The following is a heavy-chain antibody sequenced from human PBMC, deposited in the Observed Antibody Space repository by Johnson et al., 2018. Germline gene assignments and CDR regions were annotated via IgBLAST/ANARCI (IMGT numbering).Heavy chain of an antibody. CDR2: IYNSANT. Sequence: QVQLQESGPGLVKXSQTLSLTCTVSGGSISGYYYWSWIRRPPGRGLEWIGYIYNSANTYYNPSLKSRVSISVDKSKNQVSLKLSSVTAADTAVYYCARGEYSGPGEAFDIWGQGTMVTVSS. CDR3: ARGEYSGPGEAFDI. CDR1: GGSISGYYY. J-gene: IGHJ3*02. D-gene: IGHD7-27*01. V-gene: IGHV4-30-4*01.